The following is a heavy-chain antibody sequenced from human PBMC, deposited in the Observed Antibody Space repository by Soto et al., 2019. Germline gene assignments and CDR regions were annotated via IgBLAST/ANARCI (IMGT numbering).Heavy chain of an antibody. V-gene: IGHV1-69*10. Sequence: SPRSSCQTSGITFSSYAISWLRQAPGQGLEWMGGIIPIFGIANYAQKFQGRVTITADKSTSTAYMELSSLRSEDTAVYYCARAGGPGNKPVTSSASDCVMGSWDQG. CDR2: IIPIFGIA. J-gene: IGHJ3*01. CDR3: ARAGGPGNKPVTSSASDCVMGS. D-gene: IGHD2-21*01. CDR1: GITFSSYA.